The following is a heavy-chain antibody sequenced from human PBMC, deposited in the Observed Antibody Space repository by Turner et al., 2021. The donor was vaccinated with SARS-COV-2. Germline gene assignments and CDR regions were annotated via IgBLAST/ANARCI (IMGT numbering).Heavy chain of an antibody. J-gene: IGHJ4*02. CDR1: GYTLIELS. D-gene: IGHD2-21*02. CDR2: FDPEDAET. Sequence: QVQLVQSGAEVKKPGASVKVSCKVSGYTLIELSMHWVRQAPGKGLEWMGGFDPEDAETIYAQKFQGRVTMTTDTSTSTAYMELRSLRSDDTAVYYCARLGGGDRPGDYWGQGTLVTVSS. V-gene: IGHV1-24*01. CDR3: ARLGGGDRPGDY.